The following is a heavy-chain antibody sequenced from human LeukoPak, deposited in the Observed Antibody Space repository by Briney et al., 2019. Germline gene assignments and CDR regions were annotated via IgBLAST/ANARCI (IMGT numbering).Heavy chain of an antibody. V-gene: IGHV3-23*01. Sequence: SGGSLRLSCATSGFTFSSYAMSWVRQAPGKGLEWVSSISGSGGNTYYADSVKGRFTISRDYSKSTLCLQMNSLRTEETAVYYCAKGPAMVRGTFDPWGQGTLVTVSS. CDR3: AKGPAMVRGTFDP. J-gene: IGHJ5*02. CDR1: GFTFSSYA. CDR2: ISGSGGNT. D-gene: IGHD3-10*01.